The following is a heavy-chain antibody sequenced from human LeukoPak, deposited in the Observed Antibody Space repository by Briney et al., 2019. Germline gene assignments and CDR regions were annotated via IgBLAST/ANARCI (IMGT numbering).Heavy chain of an antibody. CDR1: GFTFSSYA. Sequence: GGSLRLSCAASGFTFSSYAMSWVRQAPGKGLEWVSAISGSGGSTYHADSVKGRLTISRDNSKNTLYLQMNSLRAEDTAVYYCATKRGIAAAAPWAFDIWGQGTMVTVSS. V-gene: IGHV3-23*01. CDR2: ISGSGGST. D-gene: IGHD6-13*01. J-gene: IGHJ3*02. CDR3: ATKRGIAAAAPWAFDI.